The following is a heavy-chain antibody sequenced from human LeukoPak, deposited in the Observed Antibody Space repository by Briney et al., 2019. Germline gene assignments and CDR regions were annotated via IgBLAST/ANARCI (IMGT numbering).Heavy chain of an antibody. V-gene: IGHV1-2*02. J-gene: IGHJ4*02. CDR3: ASLPPVTIFGVVSV. Sequence: GASVKVSCKASRYTFTGYYMHWVRQAPGQGLEWMGWINPNSGGTNYAQKFQGRVTMTRDTSISTAYMELSRLRSDDTAVYYCASLPPVTIFGVVSVWGQGTLVTVSS. CDR1: RYTFTGYY. D-gene: IGHD3-3*01. CDR2: INPNSGGT.